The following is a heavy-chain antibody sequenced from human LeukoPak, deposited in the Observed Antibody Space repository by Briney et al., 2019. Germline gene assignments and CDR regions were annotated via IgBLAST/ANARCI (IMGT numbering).Heavy chain of an antibody. CDR1: GFTFSSYA. V-gene: IGHV3-30-3*01. D-gene: IGHD5-12*01. CDR2: ISYDGSNK. CDR3: ARDTQWLRQYPRADYFDY. J-gene: IGHJ4*02. Sequence: GGSLRLSCAASGFTFSSYAMHWVRQAPGKGLEWVAVISYDGSNKYYADSVKGRFTISRDNSKNTLYLQMNSLRAEDTAVYYCARDTQWLRQYPRADYFDYWGRGTLVTVPS.